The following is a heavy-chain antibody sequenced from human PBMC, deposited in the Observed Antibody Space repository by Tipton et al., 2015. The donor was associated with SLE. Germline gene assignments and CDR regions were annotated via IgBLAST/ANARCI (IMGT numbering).Heavy chain of an antibody. CDR3: ARAVGDTSGYLDY. J-gene: IGHJ4*02. Sequence: TLSLTCTVSGGSIRRSTYYWGWIRQPPGKGLEWIGSLDYSGSTYYNPSLKSRINISVDTSKNQFSLKLSSVTAADTAVYYCARAVGDTSGYLDYWGLGTLVTVSS. CDR2: LDYSGST. V-gene: IGHV4-39*07. D-gene: IGHD3-22*01. CDR1: GGSIRRSTYY.